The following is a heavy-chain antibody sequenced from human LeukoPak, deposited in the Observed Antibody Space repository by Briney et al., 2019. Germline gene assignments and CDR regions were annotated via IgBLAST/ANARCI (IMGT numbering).Heavy chain of an antibody. V-gene: IGHV3-21*01. CDR1: GFTFSSYN. D-gene: IGHD4-23*01. CDR2: ISSSSSYI. Sequence: GGSLRLSCAASGFTFSSYNMNWVRQAPGKGLEWVSSISSSSSYIYYADSVKGRFTISRDNAKNSLYLQMNSLRAEDTAVYYCARPSTTVVTPDFDYWGQGTLVTVSS. J-gene: IGHJ4*02. CDR3: ARPSTTVVTPDFDY.